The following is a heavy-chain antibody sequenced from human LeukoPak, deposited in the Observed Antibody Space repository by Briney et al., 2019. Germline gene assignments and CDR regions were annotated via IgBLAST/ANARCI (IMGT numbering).Heavy chain of an antibody. D-gene: IGHD5-18*01. CDR1: GSTFSSYA. CDR2: ISGSGGST. CDR3: AKAVYLSRIQPGGY. V-gene: IGHV3-23*01. Sequence: GGSLRRSCAASGSTFSSYAMSWVRQAPGKGLEWVSAISGSGGSTYYADSVKGRFTISRDNSKNTLYLQMNSLRAEDTAVYYCAKAVYLSRIQPGGYWGQGTLVTVSS. J-gene: IGHJ4*02.